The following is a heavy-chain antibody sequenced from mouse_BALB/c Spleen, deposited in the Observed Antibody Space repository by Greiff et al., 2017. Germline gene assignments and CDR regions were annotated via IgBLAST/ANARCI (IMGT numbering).Heavy chain of an antibody. CDR3: ARRDYGSSWFAY. J-gene: IGHJ3*01. D-gene: IGHD1-1*01. CDR2: ISSGGSYT. V-gene: IGHV5-9-4*01. CDR1: GFTFSSYA. Sequence: EVQGVESGGGLVKPGGSLKLSCAASGFTFSSYAMSWVRQSPEKRLEWVAEISSGGSYTYYPDTVTGRFTISRDNAKNTLYLEMSSLRSEDTAMYSCARRDYGSSWFAYWGQGTLVTVSA.